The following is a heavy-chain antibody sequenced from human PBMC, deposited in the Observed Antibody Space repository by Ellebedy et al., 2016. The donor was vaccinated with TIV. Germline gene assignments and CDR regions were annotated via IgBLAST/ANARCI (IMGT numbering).Heavy chain of an antibody. J-gene: IGHJ6*02. V-gene: IGHV3-48*03. CDR1: QFTFVNYE. D-gene: IGHD3-3*01. CDR2: ISRFSDTI. Sequence: PSETLSLTCTASQFTFVNYEMKWVRQAPGKGLEWISYISRFSDTIYYAESVRGRFSISRDNSKNTLELQMNNLTAGETAVYYCARKARFFYVLDVWGQGTTVTVSS. CDR3: ARKARFFYVLDV.